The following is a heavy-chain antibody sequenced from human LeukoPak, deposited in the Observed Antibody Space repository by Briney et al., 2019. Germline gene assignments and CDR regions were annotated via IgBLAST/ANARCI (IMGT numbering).Heavy chain of an antibody. D-gene: IGHD6-19*01. CDR2: ISSSGTT. Sequence: SETPSLICTVSSDSITSYYWNWIRQPPGKGLEWIGYISSSGTTNYNPSLKSRVTISIDTSKNQFSLRLSSVNAADTAVYYCARSDWYLNLDYRGQGPVLTVSS. CDR3: ARSDWYLNLDY. V-gene: IGHV4-59*01. CDR1: SDSITSYY. J-gene: IGHJ4*02.